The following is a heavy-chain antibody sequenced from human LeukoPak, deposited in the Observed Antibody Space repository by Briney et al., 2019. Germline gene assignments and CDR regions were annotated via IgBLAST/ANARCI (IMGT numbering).Heavy chain of an antibody. D-gene: IGHD3-3*01. J-gene: IGHJ6*02. CDR3: ARTYYDFWSGYSPMDV. V-gene: IGHV5-51*01. Sequence: KAGESLKISCKGSGYSFTSYWIGWVRQMPGKGLEWMGIIYPGDSDTRYSPSFQGQVTISADKSISTAYLQWSSLKASDTAMCYCARTYYDFWSGYSPMDVWGQGTTVTVSS. CDR2: IYPGDSDT. CDR1: GYSFTSYW.